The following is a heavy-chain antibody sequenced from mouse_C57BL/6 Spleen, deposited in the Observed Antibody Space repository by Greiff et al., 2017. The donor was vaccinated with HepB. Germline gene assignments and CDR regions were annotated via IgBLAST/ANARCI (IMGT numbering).Heavy chain of an antibody. CDR3: ASGDGCVDFDY. D-gene: IGHD2-3*01. V-gene: IGHV1-69*01. CDR2: IDPSDSYT. CDR1: GYTFTSYW. J-gene: IGHJ2*01. Sequence: VQLQQSGAELVMPGASVKLSCKATGYTFTSYWMQWVKQRPGQGLEWIGEIDPSDSYTNYNQKFKGKSTLTVDTSSSTAYMQLSSLTSEDSAVYNCASGDGCVDFDYWGQGTTLTVSS.